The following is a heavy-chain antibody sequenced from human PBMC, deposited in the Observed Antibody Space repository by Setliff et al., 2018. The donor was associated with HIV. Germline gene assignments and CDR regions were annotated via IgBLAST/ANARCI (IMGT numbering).Heavy chain of an antibody. V-gene: IGHV3-13*01. D-gene: IGHD4-17*01. Sequence: GGSLRLSCAASGFTFSSNDMHWVRQLTGKGLEWVSPIGSAGDTYYPGSVKGRFTISRENAKNTLYVQMNSLRDEDTAVYYCARADYGDFVEYWGRGTLVTVSS. J-gene: IGHJ4*02. CDR3: ARADYGDFVEY. CDR1: GFTFSSND. CDR2: IGSAGDT.